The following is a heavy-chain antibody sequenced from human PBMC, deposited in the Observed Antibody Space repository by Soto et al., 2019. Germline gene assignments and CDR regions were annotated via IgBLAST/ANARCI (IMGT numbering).Heavy chain of an antibody. CDR1: GYTFTSYA. J-gene: IGHJ4*02. CDR3: ATPHGYDDCLDS. D-gene: IGHD2-21*02. Sequence: GASVKVSCKASGYTFTSYAMHWVRQAPGQRLEWMGWINAGNGNTKYSQKFQGRVTMTRDTPGNTAYMELSSLSSEDTAVYYCATPHGYDDCLDSWGQGTLVTVSS. V-gene: IGHV1-3*01. CDR2: INAGNGNT.